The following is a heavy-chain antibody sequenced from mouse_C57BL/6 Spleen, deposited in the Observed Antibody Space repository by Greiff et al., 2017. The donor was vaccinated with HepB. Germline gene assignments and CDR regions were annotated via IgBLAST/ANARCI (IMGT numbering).Heavy chain of an antibody. CDR2: INPSTGGT. D-gene: IGHD1-1*01. CDR3: ARSVYYGSRYYYAMDY. V-gene: IGHV1-43*01. CDR1: GYSFTGYY. Sequence: EVQLQQSGPELVKPGASVKISCKASGYSFTGYYMHWVKQSSEKSLEWIGEINPSTGGTSYNQKFKGKATLTVDKSSSTAYMQLKSLTSEDSAVYYCARSVYYGSRYYYAMDYWGQGTSVTVSS. J-gene: IGHJ4*01.